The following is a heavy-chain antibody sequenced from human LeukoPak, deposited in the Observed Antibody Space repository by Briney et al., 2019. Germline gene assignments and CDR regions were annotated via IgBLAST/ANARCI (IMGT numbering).Heavy chain of an antibody. CDR1: GGSISSRNW. CDR2: IYQSGST. J-gene: IGHJ6*03. V-gene: IGHV4-4*02. Sequence: SSGTLSLTCAVSGGSISSRNWWSWVRQTPGKGLEWIGEIYQSGSTNYNPSLESRVTMSVDKSKNQFSLKLSSVTAADTAVYYCARGVWFGEFPINYYMDVWGKGTTVTISS. CDR3: ARGVWFGEFPINYYMDV. D-gene: IGHD3-10*01.